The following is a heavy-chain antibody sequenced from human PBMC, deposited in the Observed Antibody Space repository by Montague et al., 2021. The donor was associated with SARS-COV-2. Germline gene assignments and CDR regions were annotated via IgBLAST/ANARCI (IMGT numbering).Heavy chain of an antibody. CDR2: TYYRSKWYH. CDR3: ARTTTRMLYPENAFDI. J-gene: IGHJ3*02. CDR1: GDSVSSNTAT. V-gene: IGHV6-1*01. D-gene: IGHD2-15*01. Sequence: CASSGDSVSSNTATWNWIRQSPSRGLEWLGRTYYRSKWYHDYAIXLKSRITINPDTSKNQFPLQLSSVAPEDTAVFYCARTTTRMLYPENAFDIWGQGTMVTVSS.